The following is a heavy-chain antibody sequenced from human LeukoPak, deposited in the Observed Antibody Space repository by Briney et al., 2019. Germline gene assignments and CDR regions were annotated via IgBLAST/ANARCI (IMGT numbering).Heavy chain of an antibody. J-gene: IGHJ3*02. Sequence: PGGSLRLSCAASGFTFSSYEMNWVRQAPGKGLEWVSYISSSASTRNYADSVKGRFTISRDNAKNSLYLQMSSLRPEDTAVYYCARENTEDAFDIWGQGTMVIVSS. CDR2: ISSSASTR. CDR1: GFTFSSYE. CDR3: ARENTEDAFDI. D-gene: IGHD1/OR15-1a*01. V-gene: IGHV3-48*03.